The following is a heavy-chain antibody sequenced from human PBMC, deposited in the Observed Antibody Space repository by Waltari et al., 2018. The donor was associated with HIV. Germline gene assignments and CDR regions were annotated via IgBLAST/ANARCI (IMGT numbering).Heavy chain of an antibody. Sequence: QLQLQESGPGLVKPSETLSLTCTVPGGSIPSSSYFWAWIRQPPGKGLEWIGNIYSGGNTYYNPSLQSRVTMSVDRSNSQFSLRLSSVTAADTGVYYCARRVVPGSTLDPWGPGALVTVSS. J-gene: IGHJ5*02. D-gene: IGHD2-15*01. V-gene: IGHV4-39*01. CDR1: GGSIPSSSYF. CDR3: ARRVVPGSTLDP. CDR2: IYSGGNT.